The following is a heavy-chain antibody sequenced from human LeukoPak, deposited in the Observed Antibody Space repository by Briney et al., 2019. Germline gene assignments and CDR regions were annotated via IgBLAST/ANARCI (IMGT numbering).Heavy chain of an antibody. CDR1: GFTLSNSE. J-gene: IGHJ6*04. CDR2: MSSGGNFK. CDR3: AELGITMIGGV. Sequence: GGSLRLSCVASGFTLSNSEMDWVRQAPGKGLEWVAYMSSGGNFKYYADPVRGRFTISRDNAKNSLYLQMNSLRAEDTAVYYCAELGITMIGGVWGKGTTVTISS. D-gene: IGHD3-10*02. V-gene: IGHV3-48*03.